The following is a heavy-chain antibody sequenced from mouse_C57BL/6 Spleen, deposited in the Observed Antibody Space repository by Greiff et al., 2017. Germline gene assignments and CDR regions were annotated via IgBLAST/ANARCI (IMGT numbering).Heavy chain of an antibody. D-gene: IGHD3-3*01. CDR3: ARGDSNNPFAY. J-gene: IGHJ3*01. V-gene: IGHV1-63*01. Sequence: VQLQQSGAELVRPGTSVKMSCKASGYTFTNYWIGWAKQRPGHGLEWIGDIYPGGGYTNYNEKFKGKATLTADKSSSTAYMQFSSLTSEDSAIYYCARGDSNNPFAYWGQGTLVTVSA. CDR1: GYTFTNYW. CDR2: IYPGGGYT.